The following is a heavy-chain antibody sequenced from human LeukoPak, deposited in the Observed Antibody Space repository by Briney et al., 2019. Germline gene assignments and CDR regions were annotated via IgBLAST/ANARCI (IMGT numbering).Heavy chain of an antibody. Sequence: GGSLRLSCAASGFTFSSYGMHWVRQAPGKGLEWVAFIRYDGSNKYYADSVKGRFTVSRDNAKNSLFLQMSSLRAEDTAVYYCAREVPTGTSFDYWAQGTLVTVSS. CDR3: AREVPTGTSFDY. D-gene: IGHD4-17*01. CDR1: GFTFSSYG. V-gene: IGHV3-30*02. J-gene: IGHJ4*02. CDR2: IRYDGSNK.